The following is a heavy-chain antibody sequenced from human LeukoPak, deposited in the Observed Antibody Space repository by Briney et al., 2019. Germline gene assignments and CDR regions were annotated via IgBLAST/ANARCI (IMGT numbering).Heavy chain of an antibody. D-gene: IGHD3-3*01. CDR1: GYTFTGYY. CDR2: INPNSGGT. V-gene: IGHV1-2*02. CDR3: ARELRLLEWAKPFDP. Sequence: ASVKVSCKASGYTFTGYYMHWVRQAPGQGLEWMGWINPNSGGTNYAQKFQGRVTMTRDTSISTAYMELSRLRSDDTAVYYCARELRLLEWAKPFDPWGQGTLVTVSS. J-gene: IGHJ5*02.